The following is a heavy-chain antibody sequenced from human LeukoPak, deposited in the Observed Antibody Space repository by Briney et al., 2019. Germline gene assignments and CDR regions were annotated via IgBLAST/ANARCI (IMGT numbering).Heavy chain of an antibody. V-gene: IGHV3-21*01. D-gene: IGHD6-13*01. CDR1: GFTFSSYS. CDR2: ISSSSSYI. J-gene: IGHJ6*02. CDR3: ARDLQLEFRKYYYYYYGMDV. Sequence: PGGSLRLSCATSGFTFSSYSMNWVRQAPGKGPEWVSSISSSSSYIYYADSVKGRVTISRDNAKNSLYLQMNSLRAEDTAVYYCARDLQLEFRKYYYYYYGMDVWGQGTTVTVSS.